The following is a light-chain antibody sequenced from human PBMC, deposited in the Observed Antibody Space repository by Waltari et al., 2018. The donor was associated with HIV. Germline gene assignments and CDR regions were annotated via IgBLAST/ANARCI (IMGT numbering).Light chain of an antibody. J-gene: IGKJ5*01. CDR1: QGINNY. CDR2: AAS. Sequence: DIQMTQSPSSLSASVADRVTITCRASQGINNYLVWFQQKPGKAPKSLSYAASSLQSGVPSTFSASGSGTDFTLTTSSLQPEDFAIYYCQQYHSYPITFGQGTRLEIK. CDR3: QQYHSYPIT. V-gene: IGKV1-16*01.